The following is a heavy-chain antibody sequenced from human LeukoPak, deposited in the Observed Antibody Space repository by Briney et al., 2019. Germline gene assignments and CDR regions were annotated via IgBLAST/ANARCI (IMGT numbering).Heavy chain of an antibody. CDR3: ARSPTTYQLLRDP. V-gene: IGHV3-23*01. CDR2: ISGSGGST. D-gene: IGHD2-2*01. CDR1: GLTFSSYA. Sequence: GGSLRLSCAASGLTFSSYAMTWVRQAPGKGLEWVSSISGSGGSTYYADSVKGRFTISRDNSKNTLYLQMNSLRAEDTAVYYCARSPTTYQLLRDPWGQGTLVTVSS. J-gene: IGHJ5*02.